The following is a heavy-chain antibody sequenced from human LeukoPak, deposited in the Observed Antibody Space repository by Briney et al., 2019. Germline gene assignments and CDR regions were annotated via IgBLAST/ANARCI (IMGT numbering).Heavy chain of an antibody. D-gene: IGHD2-2*02. Sequence: GASVKVSCKASGGTFSSYTISWVRQAPGQGLEWMGRIIPILGIANYAQKFQGRVTITADKSTSTAYMELSSLRSEDTAVYYCGGTLPSCSSTSCYIHYYYMDVWGKGTTVTVSS. CDR2: IIPILGIA. J-gene: IGHJ6*03. CDR3: GGTLPSCSSTSCYIHYYYMDV. CDR1: GGTFSSYT. V-gene: IGHV1-69*02.